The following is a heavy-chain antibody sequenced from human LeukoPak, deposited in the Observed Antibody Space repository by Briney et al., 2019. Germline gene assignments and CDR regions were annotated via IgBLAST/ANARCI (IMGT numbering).Heavy chain of an antibody. D-gene: IGHD3-10*01. CDR1: GGSISSSSYY. J-gene: IGHJ3*02. Sequence: PSETLSLTCTVSGGSISSSSYYWGWIRQPPGKGLEWIGSIYYSGSTYYNPSLKSRVTISVDTSKNQFSLKLSSVTAADTAVYYCARDPIGALDIWGQGTMVTVSS. V-gene: IGHV4-39*07. CDR2: IYYSGST. CDR3: ARDPIGALDI.